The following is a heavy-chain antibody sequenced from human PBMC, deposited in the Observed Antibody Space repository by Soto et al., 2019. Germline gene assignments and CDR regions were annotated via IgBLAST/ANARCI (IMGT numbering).Heavy chain of an antibody. CDR1: GGSISSSSSS. CDR2: ISYSGST. J-gene: IGHJ6*03. V-gene: IGHV4-39*01. Sequence: QLQLQESGPGLVKPSETLSLTCTVSGGSISSSSSSWGWIRQPPGKGLEWLGIISYSGSTYYSPSLKSRVTISVDASKNLFSLKLSPVTAADTAVYYCARTYVTDVVVVPASKDYMDVWGKGTTVTVSS. CDR3: ARTYVTDVVVVPASKDYMDV. D-gene: IGHD2-2*01.